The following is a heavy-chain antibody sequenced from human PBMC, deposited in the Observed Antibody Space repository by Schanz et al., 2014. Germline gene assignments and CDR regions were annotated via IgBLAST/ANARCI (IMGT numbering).Heavy chain of an antibody. D-gene: IGHD5-12*01. J-gene: IGHJ6*03. CDR1: GFTFISYD. CDR3: ARGGSSGYDFSIYYMDV. CDR2: IGYDGSEK. V-gene: IGHV3-33*08. Sequence: VQLVESGGGLVKPGGSLRLSCAASGFTFISYDIHWVRQAPGKGLEWVANIGYDGSEKYYVDSVKGRFTISRDNFKNTLFLQMNSLRAEDTAAYYCARGGSSGYDFSIYYMDVWGKGTTVTVSS.